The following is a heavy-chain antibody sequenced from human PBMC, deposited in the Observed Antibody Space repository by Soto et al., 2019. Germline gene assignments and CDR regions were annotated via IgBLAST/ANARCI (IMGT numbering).Heavy chain of an antibody. V-gene: IGHV1-3*01. CDR1: GYTFTSYA. Sequence: GASVKVSCKASGYTFTSYAMHWVRQAPAQRLEWMGWINAGNGNTKYSQKFQGRVTITRDTSASTAYMELSSLRSEDTAVYYCARGITVTTFGAMDYYGMDVWGQGTTVTVSS. CDR3: ARGITVTTFGAMDYYGMDV. D-gene: IGHD4-17*01. CDR2: INAGNGNT. J-gene: IGHJ6*02.